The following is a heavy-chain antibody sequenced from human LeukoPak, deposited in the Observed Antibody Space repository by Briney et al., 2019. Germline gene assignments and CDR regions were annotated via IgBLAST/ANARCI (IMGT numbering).Heavy chain of an antibody. CDR2: MNPNSGNT. CDR3: ARGAYYYGSGSYGGDWFDP. J-gene: IGHJ5*02. Sequence: ASVKVSCKASGYTFTSYYMHWVRQATGQGLEWMGWMNPNSGNTGYAQKFQGRVTMTRNTSISTAYMELSSLRSEDTAVYYCARGAYYYGSGSYGGDWFDPWGQGTLVTVSS. CDR1: GYTFTSYY. D-gene: IGHD3-10*01. V-gene: IGHV1-8*02.